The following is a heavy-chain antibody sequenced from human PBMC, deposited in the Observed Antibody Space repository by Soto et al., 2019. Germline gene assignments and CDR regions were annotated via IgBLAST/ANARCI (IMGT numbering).Heavy chain of an antibody. V-gene: IGHV1-69*01. Sequence: QVQLVQSGAEVKEPGSSVRVSCKASGGTFGNFIMNWVRQTPGQGLEWMGGIVPMLGTPTYAEKFKGRVRISATGSTTTTYIELTSLRSEDTAIYYCARNGTYSSSLSQYSGMDVWGQGTTVTVSS. CDR3: ARNGTYSSSLSQYSGMDV. D-gene: IGHD1-26*01. CDR2: IVPMLGTP. J-gene: IGHJ6*02. CDR1: GGTFGNFI.